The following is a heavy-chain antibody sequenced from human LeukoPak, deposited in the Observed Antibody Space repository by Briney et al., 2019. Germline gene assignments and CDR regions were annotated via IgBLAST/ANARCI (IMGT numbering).Heavy chain of an antibody. CDR2: IYYSGST. V-gene: IGHV4-59*01. J-gene: IGHJ4*02. CDR3: ARHPRDDYGGFGLDS. D-gene: IGHD4-23*01. CDR1: GGSFSSYY. Sequence: SETLSLTCTVSGGSFSSYYWSWIRQPPGKGLEWIGYIYYSGSTNYNPSLKSRVTISEDTSKNQFSLKLSSVTAADTATYYCARHPRDDYGGFGLDSWGQGILVSVYS.